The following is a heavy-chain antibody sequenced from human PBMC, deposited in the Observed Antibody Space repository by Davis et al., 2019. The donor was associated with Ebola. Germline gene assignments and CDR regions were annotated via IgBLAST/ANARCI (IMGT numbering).Heavy chain of an antibody. V-gene: IGHV4-4*02. CDR1: GGSISSSNW. D-gene: IGHD3-22*01. CDR2: IYHSGST. CDR3: ARTPHYYDSSGYYNDAFDI. J-gene: IGHJ3*02. Sequence: SETLSLTCAVSGGSISSSNWWSWVRQPPGKGLEWIGEIYHSGSTNYNPSLKSRVTISVDKSKNQFSLKLSSVTAADTAVYYCARTPHYYDSSGYYNDAFDIWGQGTMVTVSS.